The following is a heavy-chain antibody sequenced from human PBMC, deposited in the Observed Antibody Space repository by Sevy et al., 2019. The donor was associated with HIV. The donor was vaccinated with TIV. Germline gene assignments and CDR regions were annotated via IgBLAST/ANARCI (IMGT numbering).Heavy chain of an antibody. V-gene: IGHV4-39*01. CDR1: GGSISSSSYY. J-gene: IGHJ3*02. Sequence: SETLSFTCTVSGGSISSSSYYWGWIRQPPGKGLEWIGSIYYTGSTYYNPSLKSRVTISVDRTKNQFSLKLSSVTAAETAIYYCARPETVITLGAFDIRGQGTMVTVSS. CDR3: ARPETVITLGAFDI. D-gene: IGHD3-22*01. CDR2: IYYTGST.